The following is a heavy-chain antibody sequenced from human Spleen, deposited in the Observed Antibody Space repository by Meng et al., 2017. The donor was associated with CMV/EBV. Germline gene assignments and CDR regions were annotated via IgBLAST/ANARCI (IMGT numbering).Heavy chain of an antibody. Sequence: GESLKISCKGSGYSFTSYWIGWVRQMPGKGLEWMGIIYPGDSDTRYSPSFQGQVTISADKSISTAYLQWSSLKASDTAMYYCARQFRPGYCSSTSCAWEDYWGQGTLVTVSS. CDR2: IYPGDSDT. V-gene: IGHV5-51*01. CDR1: GYSFTSYW. J-gene: IGHJ4*02. CDR3: ARQFRPGYCSSTSCAWEDY. D-gene: IGHD2-2*01.